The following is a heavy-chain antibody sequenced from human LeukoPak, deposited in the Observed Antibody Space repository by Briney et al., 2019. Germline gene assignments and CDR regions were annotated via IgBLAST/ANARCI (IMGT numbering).Heavy chain of an antibody. CDR3: ARVLRYFDWSYDY. Sequence: GGSLRLSCAASGFTFSSYSMNWVRQAPGKGLGWVSSISSSSSYIYYADSVKGRFTISRDNAKNSLYLQMNSLRAEDTAVYYCARVLRYFDWSYDYWGQGTLVTVSS. CDR2: ISSSSSYI. D-gene: IGHD3-9*01. CDR1: GFTFSSYS. V-gene: IGHV3-21*01. J-gene: IGHJ4*02.